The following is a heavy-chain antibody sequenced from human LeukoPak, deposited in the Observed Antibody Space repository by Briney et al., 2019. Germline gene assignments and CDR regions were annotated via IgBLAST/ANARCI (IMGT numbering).Heavy chain of an antibody. V-gene: IGHV4-34*01. J-gene: IGHJ5*02. CDR1: GGSFSGYY. D-gene: IGHD6-6*01. CDR3: ARRSGSSSAWFDP. Sequence: SETLSLTCAVYGGSFSGYYWSWIRQPPGKGLEWIGEINHSGSTNYNPSLKSRVTISVDTSKNQFSLKLSSVTAADMAVYYCARRSGSSSAWFDPWGQGTLVTVSS. CDR2: INHSGST.